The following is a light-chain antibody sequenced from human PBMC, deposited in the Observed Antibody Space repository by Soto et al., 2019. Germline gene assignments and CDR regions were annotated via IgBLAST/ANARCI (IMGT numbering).Light chain of an antibody. CDR1: QSIRIY. CDR2: AAS. CDR3: QQSYRKPT. J-gene: IGKJ4*01. V-gene: IGKV1-39*01. Sequence: DIQMTQSPSSLSASVGDRVIITCRASQSIRIYLNWYQKKPGKAPKLLIYAASNLQSGVPSRFGGSGSGTDFTFTITTLQPEDFATYYCQQSYRKPTLGGGTKVDIK.